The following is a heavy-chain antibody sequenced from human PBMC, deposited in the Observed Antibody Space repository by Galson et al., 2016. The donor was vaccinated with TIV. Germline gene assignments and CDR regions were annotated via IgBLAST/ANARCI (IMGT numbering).Heavy chain of an antibody. CDR1: GVIFTNFA. CDR2: IIPLFGTP. CDR3: ARESRVYGSQFDD. V-gene: IGHV1-69*13. J-gene: IGHJ4*02. Sequence: SVKVSCKASGVIFTNFAISWVRQAPGQGLEWMGGIIPLFGTPNYAQKFQGRVTITADDSTSTSYMELSSLRYEDTAVYYCARESRVYGSQFDDWGQGTLVTVSS. D-gene: IGHD3-10*01.